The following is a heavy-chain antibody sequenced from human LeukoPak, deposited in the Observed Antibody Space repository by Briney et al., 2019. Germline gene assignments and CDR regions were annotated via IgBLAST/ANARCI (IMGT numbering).Heavy chain of an antibody. Sequence: PSQTLPLTCTVSGASINSGVYYWSWIRHLPGKVLEWIGYIYYSGNAYYNPSLKSRVTISLDTSKNQFSLKLSSVTAADTAVYYCARDYRGWYYFDYWGQGTLVTVSS. J-gene: IGHJ4*02. CDR3: ARDYRGWYYFDY. CDR2: IYYSGNA. V-gene: IGHV4-31*03. D-gene: IGHD6-19*01. CDR1: GASINSGVYY.